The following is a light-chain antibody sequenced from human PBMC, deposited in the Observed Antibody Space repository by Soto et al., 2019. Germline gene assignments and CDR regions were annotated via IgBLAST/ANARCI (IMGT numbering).Light chain of an antibody. CDR1: QTIGTW. J-gene: IGKJ1*01. V-gene: IGKV1-5*03. CDR3: QQPYSTPPT. Sequence: IQMNQSPSTLSASVGDRVPIPCRASQTIGTWLAWYQQKPGRAPKLLIYKASSIESGVPSRFSGSGYGTDFTLTISSLQPEDFATYYCQQPYSTPPTFGQGTKVDIK. CDR2: KAS.